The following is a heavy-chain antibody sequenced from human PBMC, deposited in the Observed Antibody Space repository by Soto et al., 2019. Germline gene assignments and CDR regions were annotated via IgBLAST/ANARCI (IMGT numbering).Heavy chain of an antibody. CDR1: RFTFDDHV. J-gene: IGHJ6*02. CDR3: AKDVGKKRRTLLYSYHYGMDV. CDR2: ISWNSGSL. Sequence: EVQLVESGGGLVQPGRSLRLSCAVSRFTFDDHVMHWVRQAPGKGLEWVSSISWNSGSLAYADSVKGRFTISRDNANNSLFLEMNSLRTEDTALYYCAKDVGKKRRTLLYSYHYGMDVWGQGTTVTVSS. V-gene: IGHV3-9*01.